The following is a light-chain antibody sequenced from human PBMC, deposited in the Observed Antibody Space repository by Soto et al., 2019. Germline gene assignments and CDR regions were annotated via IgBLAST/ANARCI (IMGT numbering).Light chain of an antibody. V-gene: IGKV3-15*01. Sequence: EIVMTQSPATLSVSPGERATLSCRASQSVGSNLAWYQQKPGQAPRLLIYGASTRATGIPARFSGSGSGTEFTLTISSLQFEDFALYFCQQSNNWPPDRTFGQGTKVEIK. J-gene: IGKJ1*01. CDR3: QQSNNWPPDRT. CDR1: QSVGSN. CDR2: GAS.